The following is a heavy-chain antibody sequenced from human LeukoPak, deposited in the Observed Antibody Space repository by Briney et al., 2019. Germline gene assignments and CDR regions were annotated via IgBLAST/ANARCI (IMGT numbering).Heavy chain of an antibody. CDR3: ARDLVTVTKGFDI. CDR2: ISYIGST. Sequence: SETLSLTFAVSDDSFSSHYWTWIRQPPGKGLEWIGYISYIGSTNYNPSLKSRVTISIDTSRNQFSLRLSSVTAADTAVYYCARDLVTVTKGFDIWGQGTMVSVSS. D-gene: IGHD4-17*01. CDR1: DDSFSSHY. V-gene: IGHV4-59*11. J-gene: IGHJ3*02.